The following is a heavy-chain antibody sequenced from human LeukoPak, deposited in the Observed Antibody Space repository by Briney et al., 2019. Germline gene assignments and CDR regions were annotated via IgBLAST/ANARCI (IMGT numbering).Heavy chain of an antibody. CDR2: IYYSGST. CDR1: GGSISSSSYY. Sequence: PSETLSLTCTVSGGSISSSSYYWGWIRQPPGKGLEWIGSIYYSGSTYYNPSLKSRVTISVDTSKNQFSLKLSSVTAADTAVYYCARRPIVGATRYWGQGTLATVSS. J-gene: IGHJ4*02. D-gene: IGHD1-26*01. V-gene: IGHV4-39*01. CDR3: ARRPIVGATRY.